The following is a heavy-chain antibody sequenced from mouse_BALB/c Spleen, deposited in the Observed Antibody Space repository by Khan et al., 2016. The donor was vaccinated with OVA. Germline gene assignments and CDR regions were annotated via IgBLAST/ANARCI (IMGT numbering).Heavy chain of an antibody. CDR2: ISHSGST. V-gene: IGHV3-8*02. CDR3: AEYSYYSNYYFDY. CDR1: GDSITSGY. D-gene: IGHD2-5*01. J-gene: IGHJ2*01. Sequence: EVQLQESGPSLVKPSQTLSLTCSVTGDSITSGYWNWIRKLPGNKLEYMGYISHSGSTYYNPSLKIRISITRDTSKNKHYLQFNSMTTEDSALYYSAEYSYYSNYYFDYWGQGTTLTVSS.